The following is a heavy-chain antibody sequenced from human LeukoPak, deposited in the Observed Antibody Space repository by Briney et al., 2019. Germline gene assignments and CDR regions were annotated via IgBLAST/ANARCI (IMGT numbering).Heavy chain of an antibody. Sequence: GGSLRLSCAASGFTFSDNYMTWIRQAPGKGLEWVSYISSGGRIIEYADSVKGRFTLSRDNAKDSLYLQTNSLRAEDTAVYYCARSGRGVDSFYFYMDVWGKGTTVTVSS. CDR1: GFTFSDNY. V-gene: IGHV3-11*04. CDR3: ARSGRGVDSFYFYMDV. D-gene: IGHD3-10*01. J-gene: IGHJ6*03. CDR2: ISSGGRII.